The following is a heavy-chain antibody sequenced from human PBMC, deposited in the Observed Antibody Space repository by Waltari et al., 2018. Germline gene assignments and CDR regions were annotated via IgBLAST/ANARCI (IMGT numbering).Heavy chain of an antibody. CDR1: GFTFSHAW. V-gene: IGHV3-15*01. CDR2: SRTKTEGATT. J-gene: IGHJ4*02. CDR3: TTGAYCSGDCYSAQFDY. Sequence: EVQLVESGGGLVKPGGSLRLSCAASGFTFSHAWMTWVRQAPGKGLEWGGLSRTKTEGATTDYTAPVKGRFTISRDDSENTLYLQMNSLKIEDTAVYYCTTGAYCSGDCYSAQFDYWGQGTLVTVSS. D-gene: IGHD2-21*01.